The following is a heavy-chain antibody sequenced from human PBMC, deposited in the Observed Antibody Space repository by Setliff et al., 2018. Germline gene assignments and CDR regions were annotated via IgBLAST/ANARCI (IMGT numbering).Heavy chain of an antibody. V-gene: IGHV4-59*01. J-gene: IGHJ4*02. CDR1: GGSISTYY. Sequence: SGTLSLTCTVSGGSISTYYWSWIRQPPGKGLEWIGYIYYSGSTNYNPSLKSRVTISVDTSKNQFSLKLNSMTTADTAVYYCARGGTYRYFDYWGQGALVTVSS. CDR3: ARGGTYRYFDY. CDR2: IYYSGST.